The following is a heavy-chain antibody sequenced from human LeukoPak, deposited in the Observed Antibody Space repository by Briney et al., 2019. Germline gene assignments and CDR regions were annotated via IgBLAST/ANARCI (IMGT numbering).Heavy chain of an antibody. CDR1: GFTFSSYG. V-gene: IGHV3-30*18. D-gene: IGHD1-26*01. CDR2: ISYDGSNE. CDR3: AKDYWSGSYYFDY. Sequence: PGGSLRLSCAASGFTFSSYGMHWVRQAPGKGLEWVAVISYDGSNEYYADSVKGRFTISRDNSKNTLYLQMNSLRAEDTAVYYCAKDYWSGSYYFDYWGQGTPVTVSS. J-gene: IGHJ4*02.